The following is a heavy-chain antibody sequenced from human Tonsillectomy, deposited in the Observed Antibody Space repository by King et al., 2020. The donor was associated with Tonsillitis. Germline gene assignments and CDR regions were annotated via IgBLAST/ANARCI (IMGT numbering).Heavy chain of an antibody. CDR2: IYYGGSA. CDR3: ARHDVSIHLWSTTADY. CDR1: GGSISNSSYY. V-gene: IGHV4-39*01. D-gene: IGHD5-18*01. J-gene: IGHJ4*02. Sequence: QLQESGPGLVKPSETLSLTCIVSGGSISNSSYYWGWIRQPPGKGLEWIGSIYYGGSAYYNPSLKSRVSMTVDKSKNQFSLKLTSVTAADTAVYYCARHDVSIHLWSTTADYWGQGTLVTVSS.